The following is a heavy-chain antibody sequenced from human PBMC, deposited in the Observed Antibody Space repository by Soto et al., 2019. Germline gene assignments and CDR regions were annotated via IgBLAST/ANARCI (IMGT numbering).Heavy chain of an antibody. Sequence: QVQLQESGPGLVKPSGTMSLTCAVSSGSISTNNWLSWVRQTPGKGLEWIGEIHHSGTTNYNPSLKCRVTMSVDKSKNQFSLKLTPVTDADTSVYYCATGGSYCISTGGLYWSLDLWGRCTLVSVSS. CDR3: ATGGSYCISTGGLYWSLDL. V-gene: IGHV4-4*02. CDR2: IHHSGTT. CDR1: SGSISTNNW. J-gene: IGHJ2*01. D-gene: IGHD3-16*01.